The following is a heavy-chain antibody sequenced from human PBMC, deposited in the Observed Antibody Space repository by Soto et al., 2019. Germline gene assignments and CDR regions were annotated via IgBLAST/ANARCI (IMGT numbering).Heavy chain of an antibody. CDR3: AKDTTSGRDFWSGFYYYGMDV. D-gene: IGHD3-3*01. J-gene: IGHJ6*02. Sequence: PGGSLRLSCASSGCPFSSYAMSWVRQAPGKGLEWVAVISYDGSNKYYADSVKGRFTISRDNSKNTLYLQMNSLRAEDTAVYYCAKDTTSGRDFWSGFYYYGMDVWGQGTTVTVSS. V-gene: IGHV3-30*18. CDR1: GCPFSSYA. CDR2: ISYDGSNK.